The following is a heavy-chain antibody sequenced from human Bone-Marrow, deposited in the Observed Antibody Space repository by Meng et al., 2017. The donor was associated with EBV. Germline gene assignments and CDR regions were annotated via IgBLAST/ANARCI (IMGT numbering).Heavy chain of an antibody. V-gene: IGHV4-4*02. CDR2: IYHSGST. CDR3: VGAHYGDSSGYYYAY. CDR1: GGSISSSNW. Sequence: VQVQESGPGLVKPSGTPSLPCAVSGGSISSSNWWSWVRQPPGKGLEWIEEIYHSGSTNYNPSLKSRVTISVDKSKNQFSLKLSSVTAADTAVYYCVGAHYGDSSGYYYAYWGQGTLVTVSS. D-gene: IGHD3-22*01. J-gene: IGHJ4*02.